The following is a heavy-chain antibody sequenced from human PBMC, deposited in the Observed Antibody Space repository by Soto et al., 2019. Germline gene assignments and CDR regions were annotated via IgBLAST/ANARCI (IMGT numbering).Heavy chain of an antibody. D-gene: IGHD6-13*01. CDR3: AAGEASSRNLAPYYLDF. CDR1: GGSMRNYF. CDR2: IHYSGTT. V-gene: IGHV4-59*01. J-gene: IGHJ4*02. Sequence: LSLTCTVSGGSMRNYFWTWIRQPPGKGLEWIGYIHYSGTTSFFPSYNPSLRSRVTISEGTSKNQFSLKLLSVTTADTAVYFCAAGEASSRNLAPYYLDFWGQGTLVTVSS.